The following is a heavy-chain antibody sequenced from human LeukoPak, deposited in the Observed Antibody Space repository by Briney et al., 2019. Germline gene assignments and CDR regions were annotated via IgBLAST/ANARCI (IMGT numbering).Heavy chain of an antibody. CDR3: ARGSGSSIFDY. V-gene: IGHV1-69*02. J-gene: IGHJ4*02. Sequence: SVKVSRKASGGTFSSYTISWVRQAPGQGLEWMGRIIPILGIANYAQKFQGRVTITADKSTSTAYMELSSLRSEDTAVYYCARGSGSSIFDYWGQGTLVTVSS. D-gene: IGHD3-10*01. CDR1: GGTFSSYT. CDR2: IIPILGIA.